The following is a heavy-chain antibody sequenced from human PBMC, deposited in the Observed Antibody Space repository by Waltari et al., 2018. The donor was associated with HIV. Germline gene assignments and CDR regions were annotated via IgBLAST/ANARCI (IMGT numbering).Heavy chain of an antibody. J-gene: IGHJ4*02. CDR3: ARDLKGNSNYDEGLLFDL. CDR2: IYTYGGP. CDR1: GGSISGYY. Sequence: QVQLQESGPGLAKSSETLSLTCTVSGGSISGYYWSWIRQPAGRGLEWIGRIYTYGGPNYHPSLKSRVSISIDRSKNQFSLRLDSVIASDTAVYYCARDLKGNSNYDEGLLFDLWGQGLLVSVSS. D-gene: IGHD4-4*01. V-gene: IGHV4-4*07.